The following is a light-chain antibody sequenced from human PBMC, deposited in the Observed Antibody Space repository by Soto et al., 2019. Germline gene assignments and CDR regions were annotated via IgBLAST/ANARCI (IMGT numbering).Light chain of an antibody. CDR3: QQYYSTPRP. V-gene: IGKV4-1*01. J-gene: IGKJ1*01. Sequence: DIVMTQSPDSLAVSLGERATINCKSSQSVLHSSNSKNYLAWYQQKPGQPPRLLIYWASTRESGVADRFSGSGSGTDFTLTIRSLQAEDVAVYFCQQYYSTPRPFGQGPKVEIK. CDR2: WAS. CDR1: QSVLHSSNSKNY.